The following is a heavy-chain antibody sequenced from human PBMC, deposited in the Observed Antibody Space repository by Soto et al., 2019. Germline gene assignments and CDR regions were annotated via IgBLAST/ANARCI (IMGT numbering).Heavy chain of an antibody. CDR1: GYTFINYG. J-gene: IGHJ3*01. CDR3: ARWSAIVGGDDALDV. V-gene: IGHV1-18*01. CDR2: LSAYNGDT. Sequence: QVQLVQSGAEVKKPGASVRVSCKTSGYTFINYGITWVRQAPGQGLEWMGWLSAYNGDTRSSEKLQDRFTMTTDTSTNTVYMDLRSLTSDATSVYYCARWSAIVGGDDALDVWGQGTMVIVSS. D-gene: IGHD1-26*01.